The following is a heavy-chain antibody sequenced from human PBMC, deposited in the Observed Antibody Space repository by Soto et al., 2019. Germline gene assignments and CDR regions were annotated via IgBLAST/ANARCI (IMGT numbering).Heavy chain of an antibody. CDR2: IDPGDSYT. V-gene: IGHV5-10-1*01. D-gene: IGHD6-25*01. CDR1: GYSFTSYW. Sequence: GESLKISCKGSGYSFTSYWISWVRQMPGKGLEWMGRIDPGDSYTSYSPSFQGHVTISADKSISTAYLQWSSLKASDTAMYYCSRAAWYYGMDVWRQGTTVTVSS. J-gene: IGHJ6*02. CDR3: SRAAWYYGMDV.